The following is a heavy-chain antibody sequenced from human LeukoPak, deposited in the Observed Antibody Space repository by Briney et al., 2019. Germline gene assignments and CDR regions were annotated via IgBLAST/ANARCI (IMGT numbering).Heavy chain of an antibody. J-gene: IGHJ4*02. V-gene: IGHV3-15*01. CDR1: GFTFSNAW. CDR2: IKSEADGGTT. Sequence: PGGSLRLSCAVSGFTFSNAWMSWVRQAPGKGLEWVCRIKSEADGGTTDHAAPVKGRFSTARDDQKNTLYLQMNSLKTEDTAVYYCTTNKIGVGAFDYWGQGALVTVSS. D-gene: IGHD1-26*01. CDR3: TTNKIGVGAFDY.